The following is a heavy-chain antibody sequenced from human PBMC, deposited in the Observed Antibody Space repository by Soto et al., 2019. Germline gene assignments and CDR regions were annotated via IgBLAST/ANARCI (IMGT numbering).Heavy chain of an antibody. Sequence: LSLTCVVSSYSISSGFFWAWIRQPPGKGLEWVGSIYHTGDTHYNPSLRSQVSMSVDTSKNHFSLRLTYLTAADTAVYFCARDTNSLDLWGQGILVTVSS. V-gene: IGHV4-38-2*02. J-gene: IGHJ5*02. D-gene: IGHD2-8*01. CDR1: SYSISSGFF. CDR2: IYHTGDT. CDR3: ARDTNSLDL.